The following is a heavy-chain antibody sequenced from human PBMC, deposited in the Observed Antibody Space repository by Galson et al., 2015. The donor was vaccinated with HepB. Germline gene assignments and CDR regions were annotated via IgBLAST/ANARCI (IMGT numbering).Heavy chain of an antibody. V-gene: IGHV3-7*01. J-gene: IGHJ4*02. CDR3: STSLNY. CDR1: GFTFTNSC. Sequence: SLRLSCAASGFTFTNSCMDWVRQAPGKGLEWVANIKPDGSEKYYVDAVRGRYTISIDKAENSLYLQMDSLRAYDTAMYYCSTSLNYWGQGTLVTVSS. CDR2: IKPDGSEK.